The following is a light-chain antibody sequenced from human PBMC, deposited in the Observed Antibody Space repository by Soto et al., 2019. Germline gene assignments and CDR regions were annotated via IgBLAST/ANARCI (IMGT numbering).Light chain of an antibody. CDR3: AAWDDSLNGRV. CDR2: SNN. V-gene: IGLV1-44*01. Sequence: QSVLTQPPSASGTPGQRVTISCSGSSSNIGSNTVNWYHQLPGTAPKLLIYSNNQRPSGVPDRLSGSKSGTSASLAISGLQSEDEADYYCAAWDDSLNGRVFGTVTKLTVL. CDR1: SSNIGSNT. J-gene: IGLJ1*01.